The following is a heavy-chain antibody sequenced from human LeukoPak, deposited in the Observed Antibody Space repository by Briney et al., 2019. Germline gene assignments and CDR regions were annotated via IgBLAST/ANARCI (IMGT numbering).Heavy chain of an antibody. D-gene: IGHD2-2*01. CDR3: AKTMGYCSTTSCSAYFDY. V-gene: IGHV3-23*01. CDR2: ISGSGGIT. CDR1: GFTFSTYA. Sequence: PGGSLRLSCAASGFTFSTYAMSWVRQAPGKGLEWVSGISGSGGITYYADSVKGRFTISRDNSKNTLYLQMSSLRAEDTAVYYCAKTMGYCSTTSCSAYFDYWGQGTLVTVSS. J-gene: IGHJ4*02.